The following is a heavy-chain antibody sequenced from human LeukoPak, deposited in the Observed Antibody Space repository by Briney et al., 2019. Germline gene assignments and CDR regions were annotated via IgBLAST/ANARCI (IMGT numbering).Heavy chain of an antibody. CDR2: ISTGGSTT. Sequence: GGSLRLSCAASGFTFNSNAMSWVRQAPGKGLEWVSAISTGGSTTYYADSVKGRFTISRGNFKNTLYLQMNSLRAEDTAIYYCAKDFDYWGQGTLVTVSS. V-gene: IGHV3-23*01. CDR1: GFTFNSNA. CDR3: AKDFDY. J-gene: IGHJ4*02.